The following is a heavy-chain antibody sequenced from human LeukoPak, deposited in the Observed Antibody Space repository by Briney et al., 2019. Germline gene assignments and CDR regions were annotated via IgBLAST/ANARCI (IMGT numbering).Heavy chain of an antibody. CDR3: ATLKGTDSLDY. D-gene: IGHD1-7*01. CDR2: IYPGGSDT. Sequence: GGSLKISCKGSGYSFTSYWIGWVRPMPGEGLEWMGIIYPGGSDTRYSPSFQGQVTISADKSISTAYLQWSSLKASDTAMYYCATLKGTDSLDYWGQGTLVTVSS. V-gene: IGHV5-51*01. CDR1: GYSFTSYW. J-gene: IGHJ4*02.